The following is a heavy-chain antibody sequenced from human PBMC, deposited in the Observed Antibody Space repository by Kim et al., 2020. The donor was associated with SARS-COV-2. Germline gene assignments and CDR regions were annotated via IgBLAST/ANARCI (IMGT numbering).Heavy chain of an antibody. CDR2: ITSSGNTV. J-gene: IGHJ4*02. CDR3: AREAYGGYLGF. CDR1: GFKFNSYE. V-gene: IGHV3-48*03. D-gene: IGHD2-15*01. Sequence: GGSLRLSCAASGFKFNSYEMNWVRQVPGKGLERVSCITSSGNTVNYADSVKGRFIISRDNGKNSVYLQMNSLRPEDTAIYYYAREAYGGYLGFWGQGTLVTVSS.